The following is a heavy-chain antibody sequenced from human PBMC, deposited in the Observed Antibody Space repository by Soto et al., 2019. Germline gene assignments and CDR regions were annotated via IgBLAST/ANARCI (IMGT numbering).Heavy chain of an antibody. V-gene: IGHV5-10-1*01. J-gene: IGHJ4*02. Sequence: PGESLKISCQGSGYIFTSYWINWVRQMPGKGLEWMGRIHPSDSYTVYRPSFQGHVSMSADKSINTAYLQWSSLKASDTAIYYCARHTGSTLPDDYWGQGTLVTSPQ. CDR2: IHPSDSYT. CDR3: ARHTGSTLPDDY. CDR1: GYIFTSYW. D-gene: IGHD1-26*01.